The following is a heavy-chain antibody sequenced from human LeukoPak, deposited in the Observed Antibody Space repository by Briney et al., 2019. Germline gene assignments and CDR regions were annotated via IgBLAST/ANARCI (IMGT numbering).Heavy chain of an antibody. CDR2: ISYDGSNK. V-gene: IGHV3-30*18. J-gene: IGHJ6*02. CDR1: GFTFTNAW. CDR3: AKAEGGYYYYGMDV. D-gene: IGHD1-14*01. Sequence: GGSLRLSCAASGFTFTNAWMSWVCQAPGKGVEWVSVISYDGSNKYYADSVQGRFTISRDNSKNTLYLQMNSLRAEDTAVYYCAKAEGGYYYYGMDVWGQGTTVTVSS.